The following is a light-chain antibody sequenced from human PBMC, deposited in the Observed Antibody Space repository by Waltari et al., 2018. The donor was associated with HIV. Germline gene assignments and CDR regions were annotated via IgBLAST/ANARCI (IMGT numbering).Light chain of an antibody. CDR1: QSVGTY. CDR2: DTS. Sequence: EIVLTQSPATLSLSPGERATLSCKASQSVGTYIAWYQQKVGQAPRLLIYDTSSRAPGIQARFSGSGSGTDFTLTISSLEPEDFAVYYCQQRSNWRTFGQGTKLEIK. CDR3: QQRSNWRT. J-gene: IGKJ2*01. V-gene: IGKV3-11*01.